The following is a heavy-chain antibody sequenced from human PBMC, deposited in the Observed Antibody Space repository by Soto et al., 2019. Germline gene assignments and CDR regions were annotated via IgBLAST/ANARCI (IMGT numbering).Heavy chain of an antibody. CDR1: GFTFSIYW. J-gene: IGHJ4*02. CDR2: INSDESST. D-gene: IGHD3-10*01. V-gene: IGHV3-74*01. CDR3: AKDARPSNHYGSGVLPDY. Sequence: GGSLRLSCAASGFTFSIYWMHWVRQAPGKGLVWLSRINSDESSTSYADSVKGRFTISRDNAKNTLYLQMNSLRAEDTAVYYCAKDARPSNHYGSGVLPDYWGQGTLVTVSS.